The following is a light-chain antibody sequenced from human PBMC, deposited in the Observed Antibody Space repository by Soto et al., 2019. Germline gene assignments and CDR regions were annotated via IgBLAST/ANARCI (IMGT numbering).Light chain of an antibody. CDR2: QDS. J-gene: IGLJ2*01. CDR1: KLGDKY. CDR3: QAWDSNVV. Sequence: SYELTQPTSVSVSPGQTASITCSGDKLGDKYACWYQQKPGQSPVLVIYQDSKRPSGIPERFSGSNSGNTATLTISGTQAMDEANYYCQAWDSNVVFGGGTTLTVL. V-gene: IGLV3-1*01.